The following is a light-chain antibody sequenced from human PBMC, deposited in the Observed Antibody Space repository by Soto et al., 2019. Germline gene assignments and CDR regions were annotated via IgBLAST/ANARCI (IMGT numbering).Light chain of an antibody. CDR3: QQYNTWPPIT. Sequence: EIVMTQSPATLSVSPGERATLSCRASQSVSSNLAWYQQKPGQAPRLLIYGASTRATGIPARFSGSGSGTEFTLTISSLQSEDFAVYSCQQYNTWPPITFGGGTKVEIK. J-gene: IGKJ4*01. V-gene: IGKV3-15*01. CDR2: GAS. CDR1: QSVSSN.